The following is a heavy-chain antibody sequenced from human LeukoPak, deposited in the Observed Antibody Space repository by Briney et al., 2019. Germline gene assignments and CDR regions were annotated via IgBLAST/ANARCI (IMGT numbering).Heavy chain of an antibody. CDR2: IYSGGNT. J-gene: IGHJ4*02. Sequence: GGSLRLSCAASGFTVSRDYMSWVRQAPGKGLEWVSVIYSGGNTYYADFVKGRFTISRDSSKNTLYLQINSLTAEDTAVYYCANLPRGDYWGLGTLVTVSS. CDR1: GFTVSRDY. V-gene: IGHV3-53*01. D-gene: IGHD3-10*01. CDR3: ANLPRGDY.